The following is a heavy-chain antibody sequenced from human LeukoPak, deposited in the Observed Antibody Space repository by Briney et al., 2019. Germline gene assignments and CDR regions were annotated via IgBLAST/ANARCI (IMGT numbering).Heavy chain of an antibody. Sequence: GGSLRLSCAASGFTFRSYSMNWVRQAPGKGREWISYITSRSSPIYYADSVKGRFTISRDNAKNSLYLPLNSLRDEDTAVSYCVTDPHALDYWGRGTLVTVSS. CDR2: ITSRSSPI. V-gene: IGHV3-48*02. CDR3: VTDPHALDY. CDR1: GFTFRSYS. J-gene: IGHJ4*02.